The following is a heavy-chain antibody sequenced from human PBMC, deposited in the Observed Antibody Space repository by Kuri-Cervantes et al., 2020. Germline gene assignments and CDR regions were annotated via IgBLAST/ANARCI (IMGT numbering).Heavy chain of an antibody. CDR3: ARGNRAPSSRKTYYYYYMDV. CDR1: GFTFSSYW. J-gene: IGHJ6*03. D-gene: IGHD6-13*01. CDR2: IKEDGRDK. V-gene: IGHV3-7*03. Sequence: GGSLRLSCAASGFTFSSYWMTWVRRAPGKGLEWVANIKEDGRDKYYVDSLKGRFTISRDNAKNSLYLQMNSLRSEDTAVYYCARGNRAPSSRKTYYYYYMDVWGKGTTVTVSS.